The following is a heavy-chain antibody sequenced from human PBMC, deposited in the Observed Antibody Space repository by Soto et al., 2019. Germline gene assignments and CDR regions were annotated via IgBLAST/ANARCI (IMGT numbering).Heavy chain of an antibody. V-gene: IGHV1-18*01. J-gene: IGHJ6*02. Sequence: SVKVSCKASRYTFTSYGISWVRQAPVQGLEWMGWISAYNGNTNYAQKLQGRVTMTTDTSTSTAYMELRSLRSDDTAVYYCARDTIPIYYDSSGYYFTPSYYYGMDVWGQGTTVTVSS. CDR3: ARDTIPIYYDSSGYYFTPSYYYGMDV. CDR1: RYTFTSYG. D-gene: IGHD3-22*01. CDR2: ISAYNGNT.